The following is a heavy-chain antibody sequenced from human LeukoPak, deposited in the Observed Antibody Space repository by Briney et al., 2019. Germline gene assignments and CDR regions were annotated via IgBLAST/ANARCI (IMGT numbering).Heavy chain of an antibody. J-gene: IGHJ5*02. Sequence: GASVKVSCKASGSTFTDYYMHWVRQAPGQGLGWMGWINPNSGGTNYAQKFQGRVTMTRDTSISTAYMELSRLRSDDTAVYYCARGQHRLGYCSSTSCYSWFDPWGQGTLVTVSS. CDR3: ARGQHRLGYCSSTSCYSWFDP. CDR2: INPNSGGT. V-gene: IGHV1-2*02. CDR1: GSTFTDYY. D-gene: IGHD2-2*02.